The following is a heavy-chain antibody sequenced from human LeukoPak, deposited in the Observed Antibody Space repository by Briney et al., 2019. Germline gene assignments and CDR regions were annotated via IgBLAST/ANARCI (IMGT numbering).Heavy chain of an antibody. J-gene: IGHJ4*02. D-gene: IGHD3-22*01. V-gene: IGHV2-5*02. Sequence: SGPTLVKPTQTLTLPCTFSGFSLSARGVGVGCIRQPPGKALEWLALLYWDDDTRYSPSLKSRLTITKDTSKNQVVLTLTNMDPVDTATYYCAHRQNYYDSSIFDYWGQGTLVTVSS. CDR3: AHRQNYYDSSIFDY. CDR1: GFSLSARGVG. CDR2: LYWDDDT.